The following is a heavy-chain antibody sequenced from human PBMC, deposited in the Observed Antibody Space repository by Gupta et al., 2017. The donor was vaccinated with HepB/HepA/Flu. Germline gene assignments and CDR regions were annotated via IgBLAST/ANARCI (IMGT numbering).Heavy chain of an antibody. J-gene: IGHJ3*02. Sequence: VHLLESGGGLVQSGASRRLSCAVSALTFNYRAMTWVRQAPGQGLEWVSTISHNGAATYYADDVKGRFSISRDSSRNTLSLELNNLRAEDTGIYYCAKVADYRGELHSSDSWGQGTMVTVSS. CDR3: AKVADYRGELHSSDS. D-gene: IGHD4-23*01. CDR1: ALTFNYRA. CDR2: ISHNGAAT. V-gene: IGHV3-23*01.